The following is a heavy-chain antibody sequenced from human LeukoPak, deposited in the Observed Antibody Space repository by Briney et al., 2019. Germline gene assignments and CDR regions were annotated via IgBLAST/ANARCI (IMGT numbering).Heavy chain of an antibody. CDR2: IYTSGST. CDR3: ARPGIYGDYVDY. D-gene: IGHD4-17*01. CDR1: GGSISSGSYY. Sequence: PSETLSLTYTVSGGSISSGSYYWSWIRQPAGKGLEWIGRIYTSGSTNYNPSLKSRVTISVDTSKNQFSLKLSSVTAADTAVYYCARPGIYGDYVDYWGQGTLVTVSS. V-gene: IGHV4-61*02. J-gene: IGHJ4*02.